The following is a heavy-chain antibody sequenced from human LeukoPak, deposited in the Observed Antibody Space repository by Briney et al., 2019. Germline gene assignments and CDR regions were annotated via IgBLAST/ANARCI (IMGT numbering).Heavy chain of an antibody. V-gene: IGHV1-46*01. CDR1: GYTFTSYY. Sequence: ASVNVSCKASGYTFTSYYMHWVRQAPGQGPEWMGIIDPSGGSTSYAQKFQGRVTMTRDTSTSTVYMELSSLRSEDTAVYYGARGAVAGRDYWGQGSLVTVSS. D-gene: IGHD6-19*01. J-gene: IGHJ4*02. CDR2: IDPSGGST. CDR3: ARGAVAGRDY.